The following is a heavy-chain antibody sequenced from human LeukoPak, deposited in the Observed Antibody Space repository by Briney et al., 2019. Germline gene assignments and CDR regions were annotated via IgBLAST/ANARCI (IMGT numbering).Heavy chain of an antibody. V-gene: IGHV3-30-3*01. J-gene: IGHJ4*02. CDR1: GFIFSSYS. CDR3: ARASGPFDY. CDR2: LSSDGSNK. Sequence: GGSLRLSCAASGFIFSSYSIHWVRQAPGKGLEWVAVLSSDGSNKFYADSVKGRFTISRDNSKNTLYLQMNSLRAEDTAVYSCARASGPFDYWGQGTLVTVSS. D-gene: IGHD3-10*01.